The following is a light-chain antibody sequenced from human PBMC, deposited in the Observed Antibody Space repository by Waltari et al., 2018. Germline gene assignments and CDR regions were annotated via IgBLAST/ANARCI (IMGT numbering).Light chain of an antibody. J-gene: IGLJ3*02. Sequence: SYELTQPPSVSVSSGQTAIITCSGDKSGDKYVCWYQQKPGQSPVLIIYEATMRPSGIPERFSGSNSGNTATLTISGTQTLDEADYYCQVWDGITSTGVFGGGTRLTVL. CDR2: EAT. V-gene: IGLV3-1*01. CDR1: KSGDKY. CDR3: QVWDGITSTGV.